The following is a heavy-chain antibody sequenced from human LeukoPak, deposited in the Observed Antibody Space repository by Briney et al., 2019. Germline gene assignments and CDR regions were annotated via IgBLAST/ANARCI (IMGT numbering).Heavy chain of an antibody. J-gene: IGHJ6*03. CDR1: GFSFSGYR. V-gene: IGHV3-30*02. CDR2: IRYDGSNE. D-gene: IGHD2-15*01. CDR3: AKVMPPGRIRFYSYYMDV. Sequence: GGSLRLPCAASGFSFSGYRMHWVLQAPGKGLEWVAFIRYDGSNEYYADSVKGRFTISRDKSKNTLSLQMNGLRVEDTAVYYCAKVMPPGRIRFYSYYMDVWGKGTTVTVS.